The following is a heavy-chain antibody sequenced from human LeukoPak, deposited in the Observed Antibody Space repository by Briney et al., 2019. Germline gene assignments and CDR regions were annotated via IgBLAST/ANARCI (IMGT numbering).Heavy chain of an antibody. Sequence: PSETLSLTCTVSGGSISSSSYYWGWIRQPPGKGLEWIGSIYYSGSTYYNPSLKSRVTISVDTSKNQFSLKLSSVTAADTAVYYCTRGGSMEADITGYRAFDIWGQGTLVTVSS. CDR2: IYYSGST. J-gene: IGHJ3*02. V-gene: IGHV4-39*07. CDR1: GGSISSSSYY. CDR3: TRGGSMEADITGYRAFDI. D-gene: IGHD3-22*01.